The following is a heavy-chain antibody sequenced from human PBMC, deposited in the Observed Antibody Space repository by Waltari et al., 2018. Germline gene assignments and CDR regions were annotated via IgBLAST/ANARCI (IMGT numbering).Heavy chain of an antibody. J-gene: IGHJ3*02. CDR3: ARDRDYDFWSGYWGAFDI. D-gene: IGHD3-3*01. CDR1: GFILSSHG. Sequence: EVQLVESGGGLVKPGGSLRLSCAGSGFILSSHGMTWVRQAPGKGLEWVSLISSSSSKIFYADSVRGRFTVSRDNAKNSLYLQMNSLRVEDTAVYYCARDRDYDFWSGYWGAFDIWGQGTMVTVSS. V-gene: IGHV3-21*01. CDR2: ISSSSSKI.